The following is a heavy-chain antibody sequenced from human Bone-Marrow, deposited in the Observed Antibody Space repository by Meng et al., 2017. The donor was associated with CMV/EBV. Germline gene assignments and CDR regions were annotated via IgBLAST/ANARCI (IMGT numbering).Heavy chain of an antibody. CDR3: ARGGGYSYGYDYYYGMDV. D-gene: IGHD5-18*01. CDR2: ISGSGGST. V-gene: IGHV3-23*01. CDR1: GFTFSSYA. Sequence: GESLKISCAASGFTFSSYAMSWVRQAPGKGLEWVSAISGSGGSTYYADSAKGRFTISRDNSKNTLYLQMNSLRAEDTAVYYCARGGGYSYGYDYYYGMDVWGQGTTVTVSS. J-gene: IGHJ6*02.